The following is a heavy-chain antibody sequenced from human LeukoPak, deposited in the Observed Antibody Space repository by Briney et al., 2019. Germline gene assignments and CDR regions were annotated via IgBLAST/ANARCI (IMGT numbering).Heavy chain of an antibody. Sequence: SETLSLTCTVSGGSISSSSYYWGWIRQPPGKGLEWIGSIYYSGSTYYNPSLKSRVTISVDTSKNQFSLKLSSVTAADTAVYYCARLVAATVRYFDLWGRGTLVTVSS. CDR3: ARLVAATVRYFDL. V-gene: IGHV4-39*07. J-gene: IGHJ2*01. CDR1: GGSISSSSYY. CDR2: IYYSGST. D-gene: IGHD2-15*01.